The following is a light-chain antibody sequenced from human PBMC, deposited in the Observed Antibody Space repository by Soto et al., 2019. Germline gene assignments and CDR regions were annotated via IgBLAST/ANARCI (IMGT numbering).Light chain of an antibody. CDR1: QGVSSN. V-gene: IGKV3-15*01. Sequence: EIVMTQSPATLSVSPGERATLSCRASQGVSSNLAWYQQKPGQAPRLLIYGASTRPAGIPPRFSGSGSGTEFTLTISSLQSEDFAVYYCQQYNNWPPWTFGQGTKVEIK. CDR3: QQYNNWPPWT. CDR2: GAS. J-gene: IGKJ1*01.